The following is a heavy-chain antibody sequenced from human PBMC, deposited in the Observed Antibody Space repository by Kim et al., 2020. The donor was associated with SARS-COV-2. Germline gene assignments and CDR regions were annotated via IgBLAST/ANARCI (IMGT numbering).Heavy chain of an antibody. D-gene: IGHD3-10*01. CDR1: GFTFSSYG. J-gene: IGHJ4*02. CDR2: ISYDGSNK. Sequence: GGSLRLSCAASGFTFSSYGMHWVRQAPGKGLEWVAVISYDGSNKYYADSVKGRFTISRDNSKNTLYLQMNSLRAEDTAVYYCAKDRGRYYYGSGSYYGDWGQGTLVTVSS. CDR3: AKDRGRYYYGSGSYYGD. V-gene: IGHV3-30*18.